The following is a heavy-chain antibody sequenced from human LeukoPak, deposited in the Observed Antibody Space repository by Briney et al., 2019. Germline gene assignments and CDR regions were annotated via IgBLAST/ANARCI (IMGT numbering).Heavy chain of an antibody. J-gene: IGHJ4*02. CDR2: IGWNSGAI. Sequence: GGSLRLSCAASGFTFEDYAMHWVRQAPGKGLEWVSGIGWNSGAIGYADSVKGRFTISRDNAKNSLYLQMNSLRAEDTAVYYCARIAIFGADYDYWGQGTLVTVSS. V-gene: IGHV3-9*01. D-gene: IGHD3-3*01. CDR3: ARIAIFGADYDY. CDR1: GFTFEDYA.